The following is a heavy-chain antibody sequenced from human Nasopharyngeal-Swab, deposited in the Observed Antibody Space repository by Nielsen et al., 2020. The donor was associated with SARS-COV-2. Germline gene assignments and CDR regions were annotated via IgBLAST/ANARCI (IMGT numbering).Heavy chain of an antibody. D-gene: IGHD3-10*01. CDR2: IKQDGSEK. V-gene: IGHV3-7*01. CDR1: GFSFSSYW. J-gene: IGHJ4*02. CDR3: AKGSMIRGEIDY. Sequence: GGSLRLSCAAAGFSFSSYWMNWVRQAPGKGLEWVANIKQDGSEKYYVDSVKGRFTVSRGNAKKSLYLQMSSLRGEDTAVYYCAKGSMIRGEIDYWGQGTLVTVSS.